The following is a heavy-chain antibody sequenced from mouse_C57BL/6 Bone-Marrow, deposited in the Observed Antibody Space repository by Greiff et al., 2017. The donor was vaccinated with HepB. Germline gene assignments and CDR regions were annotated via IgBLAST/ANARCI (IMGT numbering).Heavy chain of an antibody. J-gene: IGHJ2*01. CDR2: IWTGGGT. CDR1: GFSLTSYA. D-gene: IGHD1-1*01. CDR3: ARMSTTVVAFYYFDY. V-gene: IGHV2-9-1*01. Sequence: VQLQQSGPGLVAPSQSLSITCTVSGFSLTSYAISWVRQPPGKGLEWLGVIWTGGGTNYNSALKSRLSISKDNSKSQVFLKMTSLQTDDTARYYCARMSTTVVAFYYFDYWGQGTTLTVSS.